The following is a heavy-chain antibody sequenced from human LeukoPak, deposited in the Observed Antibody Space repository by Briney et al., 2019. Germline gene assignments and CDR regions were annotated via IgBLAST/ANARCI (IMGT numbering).Heavy chain of an antibody. CDR2: ISAYNGNT. J-gene: IGHJ1*01. D-gene: IGHD6-13*01. CDR3: VSTPGYSSSWYTYFQH. CDR1: GYTFTSYG. V-gene: IGHV1-18*01. Sequence: ASVTVSCTASGYTFTSYGISWVRQAPGQGLECMGWISAYNGNTNYAQKLQGRVTMTTDTSTSTAYMELRSLRSDDTAVYYCVSTPGYSSSWYTYFQHWGQGTLVTVSS.